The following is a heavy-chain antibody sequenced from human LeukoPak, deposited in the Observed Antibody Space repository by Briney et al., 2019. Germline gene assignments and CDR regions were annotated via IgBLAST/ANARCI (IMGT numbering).Heavy chain of an antibody. V-gene: IGHV1-18*01. J-gene: IGHJ4*02. CDR2: ICPYNGDT. CDR1: GYTFNTYG. D-gene: IGHD1-26*01. CDR3: ARGGLSGIYGIDY. Sequence: ASVKVSCKASGYTFNTYGVTWVRQVPGQGFEWMGWICPYNGDTNYAQKFQGRVTMTTDTLTSTVFMELRSLRSDDTAVYFCARGGLSGIYGIDYWGQGTLVTVSS.